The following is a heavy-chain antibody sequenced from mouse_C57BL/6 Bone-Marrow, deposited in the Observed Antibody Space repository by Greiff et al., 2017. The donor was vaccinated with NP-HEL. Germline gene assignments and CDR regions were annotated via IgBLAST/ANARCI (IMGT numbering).Heavy chain of an antibody. CDR2: IYPGSGNT. CDR3: ARNYYGSSAYYIDY. V-gene: IGHV1-66*01. J-gene: IGHJ2*01. Sequence: VQLQESGPELVKPGASVKISCKASGYSFTSYYIHWVKQRPGQGLEWIGWIYPGSGNTKYNEKFKGKATLTADTSSSTAYMQLSSLTSEDSAVFYCARNYYGSSAYYIDYWGQGTTLTVSS. D-gene: IGHD1-1*01. CDR1: GYSFTSYY.